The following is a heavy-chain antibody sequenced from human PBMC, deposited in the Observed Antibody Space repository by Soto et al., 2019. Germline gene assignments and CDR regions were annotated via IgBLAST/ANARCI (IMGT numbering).Heavy chain of an antibody. V-gene: IGHV3-73*01. D-gene: IGHD3-10*01. J-gene: IGHJ6*02. CDR1: GFTFSGSA. CDR3: TRLEVGSYGSGDSYYYYGMDV. CDR2: VRSKANSYAT. Sequence: LRLSCAASGFTFSGSAMHWVRQASGKGLEWVGRVRSKANSYATAYAASVKGRFTISRDDSKNTAYLQMNSLKTEDTAVYYCTRLEVGSYGSGDSYYYYGMDVWGQGTTVTVSS.